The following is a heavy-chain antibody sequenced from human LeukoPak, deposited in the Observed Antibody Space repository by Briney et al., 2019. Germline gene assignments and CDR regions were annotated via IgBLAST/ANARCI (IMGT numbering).Heavy chain of an antibody. V-gene: IGHV4-59*08. Sequence: SETLSLTCTVSGGSVNSFYWSWIRQPPGKGLEWIGYFFYRGSTNYNPSLKSRVTISADTSKNQFSLKLSSVTAADTAVYYCASRTYYGSGPDYWGQGTLVTVSS. CDR1: GGSVNSFY. CDR2: FFYRGST. J-gene: IGHJ4*02. CDR3: ASRTYYGSGPDY. D-gene: IGHD3-10*01.